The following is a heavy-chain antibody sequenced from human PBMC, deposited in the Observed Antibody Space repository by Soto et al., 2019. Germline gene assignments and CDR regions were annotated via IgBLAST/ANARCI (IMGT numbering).Heavy chain of an antibody. Sequence: ASVKVSCKASGYTFTSYGISWVRQAPGQGLEWMGWISAYNGNTNYAQKLQGRVTMTTDTSTSTAYMELRSLRSDDTAVYYCARDSQTTIHDAFDIWGQGTMVTVSS. CDR2: ISAYNGNT. V-gene: IGHV1-18*01. CDR1: GYTFTSYG. CDR3: ARDSQTTIHDAFDI. J-gene: IGHJ3*02. D-gene: IGHD4-17*01.